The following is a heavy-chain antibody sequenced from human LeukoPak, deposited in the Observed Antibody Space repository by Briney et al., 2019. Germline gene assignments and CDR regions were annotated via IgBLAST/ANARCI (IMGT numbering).Heavy chain of an antibody. CDR2: IYTSGST. V-gene: IGHV4-61*02. J-gene: IGHJ5*02. Sequence: SETLSLTCTVSGGSINSGSYYWSWIRQPAGKGLEWIGRIYTSGSTNYNPSLKSRVTISVDTSKNQFSLKLSSVTAADTAVYYCARDRFTVGARGVITTPGSWGQGTLVTVSS. CDR1: GGSINSGSYY. D-gene: IGHD3-10*01. CDR3: ARDRFTVGARGVITTPGS.